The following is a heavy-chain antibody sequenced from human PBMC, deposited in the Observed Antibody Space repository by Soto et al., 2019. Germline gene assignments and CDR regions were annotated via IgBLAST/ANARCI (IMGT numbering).Heavy chain of an antibody. CDR1: GGSINSGAHY. Sequence: QVQLQESGPGLVKPSQTLSLTCTVSGGSINSGAHYWSWVRQHPGKGLEWIGYIYYSGDTQYNPSLKSRVTISLDTSNNQCSLKLNSVTAADTAVYYCARVESASWLDHWGQGTLVTVSS. V-gene: IGHV4-31*03. CDR2: IYYSGDT. CDR3: ARVESASWLDH. D-gene: IGHD2-2*01. J-gene: IGHJ4*02.